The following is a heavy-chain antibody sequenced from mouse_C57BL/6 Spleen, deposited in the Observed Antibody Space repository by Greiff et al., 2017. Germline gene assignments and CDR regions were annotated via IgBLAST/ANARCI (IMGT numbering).Heavy chain of an antibody. CDR1: GFPFSDYG. CDR2: ISSGSSTI. Sequence: DVMLVESGGGLVKPGGSLKLSCAASGFPFSDYGMHWVRQAPETGLEWVAYISSGSSTIYYADTVKGRFTISRDNAKNTLFLQMTSLRSEDTAMYYCARRSYDGYCDYWGQGTTLTVSS. D-gene: IGHD2-3*01. J-gene: IGHJ2*01. V-gene: IGHV5-17*01. CDR3: ARRSYDGYCDY.